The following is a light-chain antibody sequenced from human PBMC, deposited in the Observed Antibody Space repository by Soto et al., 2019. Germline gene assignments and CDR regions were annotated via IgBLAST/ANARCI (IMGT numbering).Light chain of an antibody. CDR1: QSVGTW. CDR3: QQYNTFSQT. Sequence: IQMTQSPSTLSASVGDRVTISCRASQSVGTWLAWYQQKPGRAPQLRIYDVSTLQSGVPTRFSGSGSGTEFTLTISSLQPDDFAPYYCQQYNTFSQTFGQGTKVDSK. CDR2: DVS. V-gene: IGKV1-5*01. J-gene: IGKJ1*01.